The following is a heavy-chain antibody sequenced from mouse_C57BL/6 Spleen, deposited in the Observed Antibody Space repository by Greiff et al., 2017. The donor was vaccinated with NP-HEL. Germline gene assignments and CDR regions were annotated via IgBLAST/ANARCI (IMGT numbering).Heavy chain of an antibody. D-gene: IGHD2-5*01. V-gene: IGHV1-76*01. CDR2: IYPGSGNT. Sequence: QVQLQQSGAELVRPGASVKLYCKASGYTFTDYYINWVKQRPGQGLEWIARIYPGSGNTYYNEKFKGKATLTAEQSSSTAYMQLSSLTSEDSAVYFCAREEAYYSKVFAYWGQGTLVTVSA. CDR1: GYTFTDYY. CDR3: AREEAYYSKVFAY. J-gene: IGHJ3*01.